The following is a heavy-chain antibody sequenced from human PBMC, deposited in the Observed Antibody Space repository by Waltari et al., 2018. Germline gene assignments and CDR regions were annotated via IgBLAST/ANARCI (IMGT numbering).Heavy chain of an antibody. D-gene: IGHD5-12*01. J-gene: IGHJ4*02. Sequence: EVQLVESGGGLVKPGGSLSLSCAASGFTFSSYSMNWVRQAPGKGLEWVSSISSSSSYIYYADSVKGRFTISRDNAKNSLYLKMNSLRAEDTAVYYCARGGWLRSPLDYWGQGTLVTVSS. V-gene: IGHV3-21*01. CDR1: GFTFSSYS. CDR2: ISSSSSYI. CDR3: ARGGWLRSPLDY.